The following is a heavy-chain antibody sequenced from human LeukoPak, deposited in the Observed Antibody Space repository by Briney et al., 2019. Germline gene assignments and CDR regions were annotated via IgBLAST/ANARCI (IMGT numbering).Heavy chain of an antibody. CDR2: IYYSGST. D-gene: IGHD2-15*01. CDR3: ARDPGGYYLDY. Sequence: PSETLSLTCTVSGGSISSSTYYWGWIRQPPGKGLEWIGSIYYSGSTYYNPSLKSRVTIFVDTSKNQFSMKLTSVTAADTAVYYCARDPGGYYLDYWGQGTLVTVSS. J-gene: IGHJ4*02. V-gene: IGHV4-39*02. CDR1: GGSISSSTYY.